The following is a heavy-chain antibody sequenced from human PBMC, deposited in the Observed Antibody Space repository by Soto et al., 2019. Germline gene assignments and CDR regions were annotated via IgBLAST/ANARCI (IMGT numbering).Heavy chain of an antibody. D-gene: IGHD2-15*01. CDR2: ISGSGGST. CDR1: GFTFSSYA. CDR3: AKDAARGYCSGGSCQPDY. V-gene: IGHV3-23*01. J-gene: IGHJ4*02. Sequence: PGGSLRLSCAASGFTFSSYAMSWVRQAPGKGLEWVSAISGSGGSTYYADSVKGRFTISRDNSKNTLYLQMNSLRAEDAAVYYCAKDAARGYCSGGSCQPDYWGQGTLVTVSS.